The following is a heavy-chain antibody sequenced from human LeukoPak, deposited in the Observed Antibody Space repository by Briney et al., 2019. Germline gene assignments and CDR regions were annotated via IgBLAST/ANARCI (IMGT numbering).Heavy chain of an antibody. D-gene: IGHD2-15*01. V-gene: IGHV1-24*01. CDR1: GYTLTELS. CDR3: ATEIGYCSGGSCYQTLAFDI. J-gene: IGHJ3*02. CDR2: FDPEDGET. Sequence: ASVKVSCKVSGYTLTELSMHWVRQAPGKGLEWMGGFDPEDGETIYAQKFQGRVTMTEDTSTDTAYVELSSLRSEDTAVYYCATEIGYCSGGSCYQTLAFDIWGQGTMVTVSS.